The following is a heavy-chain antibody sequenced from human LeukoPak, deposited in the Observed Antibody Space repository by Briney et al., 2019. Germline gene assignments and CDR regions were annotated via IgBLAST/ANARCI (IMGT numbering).Heavy chain of an antibody. CDR2: ISAYNGNT. V-gene: IGHV1-18*01. CDR1: GYTFTSYG. D-gene: IGHD3-22*01. CDR3: ARGPYDSSGYYYGREYFQH. Sequence: ASVNVSCKSSGYTFTSYGISWVRPAPGQGLEGMGWISAYNGNTNYAQKLQGRVTMTTDTSTSTAYMELRSLRSDDTAVYYCARGPYDSSGYYYGREYFQHWGQGTLVTVSS. J-gene: IGHJ1*01.